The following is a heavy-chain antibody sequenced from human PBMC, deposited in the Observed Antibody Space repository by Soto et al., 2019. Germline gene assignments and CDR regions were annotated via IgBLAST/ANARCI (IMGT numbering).Heavy chain of an antibody. D-gene: IGHD4-17*01. CDR3: ARSQTTVTSYDY. CDR1: GGSFSGYY. Sequence: SETLSLTCAVYGGSFSGYYWSWIRQPPGKGLEWIGYIYYSGSTNYNPSLKSRVTISVDRSKNQFSLKLSSVTAADTAVYYCARSQTTVTSYDYWGQGTLVTVSS. V-gene: IGHV4-59*12. CDR2: IYYSGST. J-gene: IGHJ4*02.